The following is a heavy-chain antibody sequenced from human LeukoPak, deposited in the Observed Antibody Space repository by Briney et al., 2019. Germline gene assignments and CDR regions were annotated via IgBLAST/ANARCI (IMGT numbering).Heavy chain of an antibody. D-gene: IGHD4-17*01. CDR3: ARALLYGDYHDY. Sequence: SETLSLTCAVYGGSFSGYYWSWIRQPPGKGLEWIGEINHSGSTNYNPSLKSRVTISVDTSKNQFSLKLSSVTAADTAVYYCARALLYGDYHDYWGQRTLVTVSS. CDR2: INHSGST. V-gene: IGHV4-34*01. J-gene: IGHJ4*02. CDR1: GGSFSGYY.